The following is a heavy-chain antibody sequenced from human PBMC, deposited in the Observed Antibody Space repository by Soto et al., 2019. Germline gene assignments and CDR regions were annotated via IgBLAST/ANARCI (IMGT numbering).Heavy chain of an antibody. CDR3: ARRGFFLEVGSWLDS. D-gene: IGHD3-3*01. J-gene: IGHJ5*01. Sequence: SETLSLTCTVSGGSISSSSYYWGWIRQPPGKGLEWIGSIYYGGSTYYNPSLKSRVTISVDTSKNQFSLKLSSVTAADTAVYCGARRGFFLEVGSWLDSWGRGTVV. V-gene: IGHV4-39*01. CDR2: IYYGGST. CDR1: GGSISSSSYY.